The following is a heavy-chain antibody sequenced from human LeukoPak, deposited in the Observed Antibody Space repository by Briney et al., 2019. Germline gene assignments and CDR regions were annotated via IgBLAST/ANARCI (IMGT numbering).Heavy chain of an antibody. D-gene: IGHD3-3*01. Sequence: GGSLRLSCAASGFSFTTAWMVWVRQAPGKGLEWVGHIKANIDGGTTDFAAPVKGRFTISRDDLRKMVYLQMNSLKTDDTVVYYCTTDFSHFDFSSGFYSYWGQGTLVAVSS. CDR1: GFSFTTAW. J-gene: IGHJ4*02. CDR2: IKANIDGGTT. V-gene: IGHV3-15*01. CDR3: TTDFSHFDFSSGFYSY.